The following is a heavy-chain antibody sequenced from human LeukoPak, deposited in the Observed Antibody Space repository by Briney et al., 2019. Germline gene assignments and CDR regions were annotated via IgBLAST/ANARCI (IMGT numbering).Heavy chain of an antibody. CDR1: GGTFSSYA. V-gene: IGHV1-69*13. Sequence: GASVKVSCKASGGTFSSYAISWVRQAPGQGLEWMGGIIPIFGTANYAQKFQGRVTITADESTSTAYMELSSLRSEDTAVYYCARVAYSTVTTDYFDYWGQGTLVTVSS. CDR2: IIPIFGTA. D-gene: IGHD4-11*01. CDR3: ARVAYSTVTTDYFDY. J-gene: IGHJ4*02.